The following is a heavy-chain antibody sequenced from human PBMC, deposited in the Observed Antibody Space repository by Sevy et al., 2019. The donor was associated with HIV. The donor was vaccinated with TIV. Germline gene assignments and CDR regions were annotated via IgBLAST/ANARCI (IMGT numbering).Heavy chain of an antibody. D-gene: IGHD6-6*01. CDR1: GFSFSTYW. J-gene: IGHJ4*02. V-gene: IGHV3-7*01. Sequence: GGSLRLSCAASGFSFSTYWMHWVRQAPGKGLEWVANINEDESKKYYVNSVKGRFTISRDNAKNSLFLQMNSLRAEDTAVYYCARSSGDYWGQGTLVTVSS. CDR3: ARSSGDY. CDR2: INEDESKK.